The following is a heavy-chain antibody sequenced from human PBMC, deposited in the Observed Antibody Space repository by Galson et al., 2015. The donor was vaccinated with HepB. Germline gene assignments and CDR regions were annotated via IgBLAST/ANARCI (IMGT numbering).Heavy chain of an antibody. CDR2: INPSGGST. J-gene: IGHJ4*02. CDR3: AREWPHTYYFDY. V-gene: IGHV1-46*01. Sequence: SVKVSCKASGYTFTSYYMHWVRQAPGQGLEWMGIINPSGGSTSYAQKFQGRVTMTRDTSTSTVYMELSSLTSEDTAVYFCAREWPHTYYFDYWGQGTLVTVSS. D-gene: IGHD5-24*01. CDR1: GYTFTSYY.